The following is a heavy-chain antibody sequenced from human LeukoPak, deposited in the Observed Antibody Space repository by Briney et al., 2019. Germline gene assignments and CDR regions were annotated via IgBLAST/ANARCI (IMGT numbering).Heavy chain of an antibody. J-gene: IGHJ6*03. Sequence: ASVKVSCKASGYTFTSYYMHWVRQAPGQGLEWMGIINPSGGSTSYAQKFQGRVTMTRDMSTSTVYMELSSLRSEDTAVYYCASQPQLELPFADYYYYYMGVWGKGSTVTVSS. V-gene: IGHV1-46*01. CDR2: INPSGGST. CDR3: ASQPQLELPFADYYYYYMGV. CDR1: GYTFTSYY. D-gene: IGHD1-7*01.